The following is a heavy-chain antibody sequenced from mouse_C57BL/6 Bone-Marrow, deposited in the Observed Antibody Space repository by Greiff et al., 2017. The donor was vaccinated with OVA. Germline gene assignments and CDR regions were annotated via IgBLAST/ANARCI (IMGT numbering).Heavy chain of an antibody. V-gene: IGHV1-20*01. J-gene: IGHJ4*01. CDR3: ATLITTVVAPYYAMDY. CDR2: INPYNGDT. CDR1: GYSFTGYF. D-gene: IGHD1-1*01. Sequence: EVKLMESGPELVKPGDSVKISCKASGYSFTGYFMNWVMQSHGKSLEWIGRINPYNGDTFYNQKFKGKATLTVDKSSSTAHMELRSLTSEDSAVYYCATLITTVVAPYYAMDYWGQGTSVTVSS.